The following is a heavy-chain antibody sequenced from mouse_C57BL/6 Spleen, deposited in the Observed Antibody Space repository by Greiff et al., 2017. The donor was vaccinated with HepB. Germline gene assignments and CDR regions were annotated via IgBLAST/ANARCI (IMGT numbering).Heavy chain of an antibody. CDR1: GYAFSSSW. V-gene: IGHV1-82*01. CDR2: IYPGDGDT. CDR3: APCRYDYDGFAY. J-gene: IGHJ3*01. D-gene: IGHD2-4*01. Sequence: QVQLQQSGPELVKPGASVKISCKASGYAFSSSWMNWVKQRPGKGLEWIGRIYPGDGDTNYNGKFKGKATLTADKSSSTAYMQLSSLTSEDSAVYFCAPCRYDYDGFAYWGQGTLVTVSA.